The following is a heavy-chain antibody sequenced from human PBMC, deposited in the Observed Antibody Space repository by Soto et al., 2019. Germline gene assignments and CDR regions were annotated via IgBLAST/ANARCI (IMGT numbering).Heavy chain of an antibody. Sequence: LGASLKISCGGSAYSFDTYWIGWVRQMPGKGLGWMGIIYPEDSETRSSPSFQGQVTISADKSITTAYLQWSSLKASDTAMYYCAILGDNSGYPWAVETWGQGTMVTV. CDR1: AYSFDTYW. CDR3: AILGDNSGYPWAVET. J-gene: IGHJ3*02. V-gene: IGHV5-51*01. D-gene: IGHD3-22*01. CDR2: IYPEDSET.